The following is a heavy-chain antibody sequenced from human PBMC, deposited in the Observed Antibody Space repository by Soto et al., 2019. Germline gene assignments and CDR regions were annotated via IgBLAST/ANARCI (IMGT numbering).Heavy chain of an antibody. CDR2: IYYSGST. CDR1: GGSMNNRY. J-gene: IGHJ4*02. D-gene: IGHD1-7*01. Sequence: SETLSLTCTVSGGSMNNRYWSWIRQPPGKGLEWIGYIYYSGSTDYNPSLRSRVSISVDTSKKQFSLKLNSVTAADTAVYYCASHLNYAFDYWGQGTLVTVSS. V-gene: IGHV4-59*11. CDR3: ASHLNYAFDY.